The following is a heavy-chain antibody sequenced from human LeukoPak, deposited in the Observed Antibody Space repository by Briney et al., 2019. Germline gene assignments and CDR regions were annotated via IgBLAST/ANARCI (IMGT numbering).Heavy chain of an antibody. D-gene: IGHD2-2*01. Sequence: KTSETLSLTCTVSGGSISSGSYYWSWIRQPAGKGLEWIGRIYTSGSTNYNPSLKSRVTISVDTSKNQFSLKLSSVTAADTAVYYCAREISNNLMGMGSTYYFDYWGQGNLVTVSS. CDR2: IYTSGST. J-gene: IGHJ4*02. V-gene: IGHV4-61*02. CDR1: GGSISSGSYY. CDR3: AREISNNLMGMGSTYYFDY.